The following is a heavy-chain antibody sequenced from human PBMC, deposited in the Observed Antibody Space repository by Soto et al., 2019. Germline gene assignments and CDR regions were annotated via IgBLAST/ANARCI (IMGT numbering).Heavy chain of an antibody. CDR3: ARRPWLSGYYDY. CDR1: GYSFFSHW. CDR2: IYPADSET. D-gene: IGHD3-22*01. V-gene: IGHV5-51*01. Sequence: GESLKISCKGSGYSFFSHWIGWVRQMPGKGLEWVGIIYPADSETRYSPSFQGQVTISVDKSINTAYLQWSSLKASDTAMYYCARRPWLSGYYDYWGQGTTVTVSS. J-gene: IGHJ4*02.